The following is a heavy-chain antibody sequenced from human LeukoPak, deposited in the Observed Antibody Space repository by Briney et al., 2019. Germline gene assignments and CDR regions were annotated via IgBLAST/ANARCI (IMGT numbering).Heavy chain of an antibody. D-gene: IGHD3-10*01. V-gene: IGHV3-23*01. CDR2: IAGSGGST. Sequence: GGSLRLSCAASEFTFNSYAMSWVRQAPGKGLEWVSTIAGSGGSTYYADSVKGRFTISRDNSNNALYLQMDSLRPEDTAVYYCAKSRAALVVRGVGPHSWGQGTLVTVSS. CDR3: AKSRAALVVRGVGPHS. CDR1: EFTFNSYA. J-gene: IGHJ4*02.